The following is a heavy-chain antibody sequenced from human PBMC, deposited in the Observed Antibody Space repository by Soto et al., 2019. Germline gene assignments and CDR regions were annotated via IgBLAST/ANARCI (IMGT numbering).Heavy chain of an antibody. CDR2: ISGSGGST. Sequence: GGSLRLSCAASGFTFSSYAMSWVRQAPGKGLEWVSAISGSGGSTYYADSVKGRFTISRDNSKNTLYLQMNSLRAEDTAVYYCAKDMDVTGERNYFDYWGQGTLVTVSS. CDR1: GFTFSSYA. D-gene: IGHD7-27*01. V-gene: IGHV3-23*01. CDR3: AKDMDVTGERNYFDY. J-gene: IGHJ4*02.